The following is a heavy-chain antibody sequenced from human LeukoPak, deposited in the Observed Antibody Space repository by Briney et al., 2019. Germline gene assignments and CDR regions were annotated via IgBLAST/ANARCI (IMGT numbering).Heavy chain of an antibody. D-gene: IGHD1-26*01. Sequence: ASVKVSCKVSGYTLTELSMHWVRQTPGKGLEWVGGFDPEDGETIYAQEFQGRVTMTEDTSTDTAYMDLSSLRSEDTAVYYCASIRGGGYLAAFDLWGQGTMVTVSS. CDR1: GYTLTELS. J-gene: IGHJ3*01. CDR3: ASIRGGGYLAAFDL. CDR2: FDPEDGET. V-gene: IGHV1-24*01.